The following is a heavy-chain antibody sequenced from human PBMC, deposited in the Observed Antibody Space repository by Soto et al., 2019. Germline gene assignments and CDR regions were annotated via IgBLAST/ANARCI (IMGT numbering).Heavy chain of an antibody. J-gene: IGHJ5*02. CDR2: IFSNDEK. CDR3: ARMGYDFCSGFIRFQAFDP. CDR1: GFSLSNARMG. D-gene: IGHD3-3*01. V-gene: IGHV2-26*01. Sequence: QVTLKESGPVLVKPTETLTLTCTVSGFSLSNARMGVSWIRQPPGKALEWLAHIFSNDEKAYSTSLKSRLTISKYTSKRHVVLTITNIDPVDTSTYYCARMGYDFCSGFIRFQAFDPWGQGTLVTVSS.